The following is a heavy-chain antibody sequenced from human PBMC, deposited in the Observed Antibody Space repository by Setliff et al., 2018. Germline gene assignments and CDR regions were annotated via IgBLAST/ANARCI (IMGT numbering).Heavy chain of an antibody. V-gene: IGHV1-69*05. J-gene: IGHJ3*02. CDR1: GCTFSSYA. Sequence: PVKVSCKAFGCTFSSYAISWVRQAPGQGLAWMGGIIPIFGTANYAQKFQGRVTITTDESTSTAYMELSSLRSEDTAVYYCARATYYYDSSGYFLDAFDIWGQGTMVTVSS. CDR2: IIPIFGTA. CDR3: ARATYYYDSSGYFLDAFDI. D-gene: IGHD3-22*01.